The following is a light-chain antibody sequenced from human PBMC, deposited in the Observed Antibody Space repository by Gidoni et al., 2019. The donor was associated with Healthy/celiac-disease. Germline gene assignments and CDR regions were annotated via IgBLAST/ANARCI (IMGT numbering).Light chain of an antibody. CDR3: QQSYSTPVT. CDR1: QSISSY. Sequence: DIQMTQSPSSLSASVGDRVTITCRASQSISSYLNWYQQKPGKAPKLLIYAAPSLHSGVPSRFSGSGSVTDFTLTISSLQPEDFATYYCQQSYSTPVTFGQGTKVEIK. V-gene: IGKV1-39*01. J-gene: IGKJ1*01. CDR2: AAP.